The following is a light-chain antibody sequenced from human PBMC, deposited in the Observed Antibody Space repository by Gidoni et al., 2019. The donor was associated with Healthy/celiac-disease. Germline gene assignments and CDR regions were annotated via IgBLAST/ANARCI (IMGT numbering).Light chain of an antibody. CDR3: QAWDSSTVV. J-gene: IGLJ2*01. V-gene: IGLV3-1*01. Sequence: SYELTHQPPVSVSPGQTASITCSGDKLGDKYACWYQQKPGQSPVLVIYQDSKRPSGIPERFSGSNSGNTATLTISGTQAMDEADYYCQAWDSSTVVFGGGTKLTVL. CDR2: QDS. CDR1: KLGDKY.